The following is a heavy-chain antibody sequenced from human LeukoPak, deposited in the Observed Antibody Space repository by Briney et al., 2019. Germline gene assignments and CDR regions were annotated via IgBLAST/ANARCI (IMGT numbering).Heavy chain of an antibody. J-gene: IGHJ4*02. D-gene: IGHD2-2*01. V-gene: IGHV4-59*08. CDR1: GGSISNYY. CDR3: ARQAAANSIDY. CDR2: INYSGST. Sequence: SETLSLTYTVYGGSISNYYWSWIRQPPGKGLEWIGYINYSGSTTYNPSLKSRVTISVDTSKNQFSLKLTSATAADTAVYYCARQAAANSIDYWGQGTVVTVSS.